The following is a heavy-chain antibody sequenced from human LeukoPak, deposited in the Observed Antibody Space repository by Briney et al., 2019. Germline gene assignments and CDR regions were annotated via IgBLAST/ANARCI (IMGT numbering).Heavy chain of an antibody. J-gene: IGHJ6*02. D-gene: IGHD2-15*01. CDR3: ARERWHCRVNCYSVYYYALDV. CDR1: GGTFSSYA. CDR2: INPGNGDT. Sequence: GASVEVSCKASGGTFSSYAISWVRQAPGQGLEWLGWINPGNGDTKYSQNFQGRVTVTSDTSAATAYVELNSLTSEDTAVYYCARERWHCRVNCYSVYYYALDVWGQGTTVTVSS. V-gene: IGHV1-3*01.